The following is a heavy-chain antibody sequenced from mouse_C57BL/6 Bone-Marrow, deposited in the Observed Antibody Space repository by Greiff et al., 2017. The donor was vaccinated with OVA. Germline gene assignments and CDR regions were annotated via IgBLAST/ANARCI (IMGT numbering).Heavy chain of an antibody. CDR1: GYAFSSYW. CDR2: IYPGDGDT. J-gene: IGHJ3*01. V-gene: IGHV1-80*01. D-gene: IGHD1-1*01. Sequence: VQLQQSGAELVKPGASVKISCKASGYAFSSYWMNWVKQRPGKGLEWIGQIYPGDGDTNYNGKFKGKATLTADKSSSTAYMQLSSLTSEDSAVYFCARFGSSYPAWFAYWGQGTLVTVSA. CDR3: ARFGSSYPAWFAY.